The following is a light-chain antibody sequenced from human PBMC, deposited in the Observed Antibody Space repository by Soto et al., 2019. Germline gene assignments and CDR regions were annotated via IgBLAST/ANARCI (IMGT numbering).Light chain of an antibody. CDR3: QQSYRTPLFS. Sequence: DIQMTQSPSSLSASVGDSVTITCRASQSIITYLSWYQQKAGKAPKLLIYAASSLQSGVPSRFRGSGGGREFTLTISSLQPEDFATYYCQQSYRTPLFSFGPGTKVEIK. J-gene: IGKJ3*01. CDR2: AAS. CDR1: QSIITY. V-gene: IGKV1-39*01.